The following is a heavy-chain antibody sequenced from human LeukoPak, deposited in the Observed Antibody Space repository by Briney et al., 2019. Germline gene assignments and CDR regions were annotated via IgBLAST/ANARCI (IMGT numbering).Heavy chain of an antibody. Sequence: SETLSLTCTVSGGSISSYYWSWIRQPPGKGLEWIGYIYYSGSTNYNPSLKSRVTISVDTSKNQFSLKLSSVTAADTAVYYCARVEKSSGWLYYFVYWGQGTLVTVSS. J-gene: IGHJ4*02. CDR2: IYYSGST. D-gene: IGHD6-19*01. V-gene: IGHV4-59*01. CDR1: GGSISSYY. CDR3: ARVEKSSGWLYYFVY.